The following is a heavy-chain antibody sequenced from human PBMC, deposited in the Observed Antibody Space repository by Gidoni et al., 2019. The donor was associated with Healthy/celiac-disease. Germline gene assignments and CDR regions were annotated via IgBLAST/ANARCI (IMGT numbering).Heavy chain of an antibody. CDR2: ISRSSSVT. Sequence: EVRRVQSGGGRVKPRGFLRLSCAASGFTFSSYSMNRVRQAPGKGLEWVSSISRSSSVTYSADAVKGRFTISRDNAKTSLYLQMNSLRAEDTAVYYCARDWKYSGYDWGQGTLVTVSS. CDR3: ARDWKYSGYD. D-gene: IGHD5-12*01. CDR1: GFTFSSYS. V-gene: IGHV3-21*01. J-gene: IGHJ4*02.